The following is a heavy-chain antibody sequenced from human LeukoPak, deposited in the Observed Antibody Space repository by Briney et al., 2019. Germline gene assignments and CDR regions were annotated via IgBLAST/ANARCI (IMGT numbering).Heavy chain of an antibody. CDR3: AKGYYDYVWGSYYFDY. D-gene: IGHD3-16*01. Sequence: GGSLRLSCAAFGFTFSSYVMSWVRQAPGKGLEWVSAISGSGGSTYYADSVKGRFTISRDNSRDTLYLQMNSLRAEDTAVYYCAKGYYDYVWGSYYFDYWGQGTLVTVSS. CDR2: ISGSGGST. CDR1: GFTFSSYV. V-gene: IGHV3-23*01. J-gene: IGHJ4*02.